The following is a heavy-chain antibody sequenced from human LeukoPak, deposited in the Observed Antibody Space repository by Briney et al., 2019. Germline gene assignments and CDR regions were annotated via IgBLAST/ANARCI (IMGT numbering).Heavy chain of an antibody. CDR2: LYYGGST. CDR3: ATRDVITSYYFDY. CDR1: GGSISSSNYY. D-gene: IGHD3-22*01. V-gene: IGHV4-39*01. Sequence: SETLSLTCTVSGGSISSSNYYWGWIRQPPGKGLEWIGSLYYGGSTYYNPSLKSRVTISVDTSKKQSSLKLNSATAADTAVYYCATRDVITSYYFDYWGQGTLVTVSS. J-gene: IGHJ4*02.